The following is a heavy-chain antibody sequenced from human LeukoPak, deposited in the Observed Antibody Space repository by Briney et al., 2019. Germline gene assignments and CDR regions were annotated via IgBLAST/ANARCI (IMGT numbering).Heavy chain of an antibody. J-gene: IGHJ4*02. CDR3: ARLREGMIVVIFDY. Sequence: ASVKVSCKASGYTFTSYGISWVRQAPGQGLEWMGWISAYNGNTNYAQKLQGRVTMTTDTSTSTAYMERRSLRSDDTAVYYCARLREGMIVVIFDYWGQGTLVTVSS. CDR2: ISAYNGNT. D-gene: IGHD3-22*01. V-gene: IGHV1-18*01. CDR1: GYTFTSYG.